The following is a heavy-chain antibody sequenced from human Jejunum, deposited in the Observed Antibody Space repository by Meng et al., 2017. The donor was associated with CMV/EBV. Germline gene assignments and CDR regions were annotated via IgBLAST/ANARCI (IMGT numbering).Heavy chain of an antibody. Sequence: NYAMHWVRQAPGQSLEWMGWINTGNGASKYSQKFQGRVTLIRDTSANTTYMDLSSLRSEDTAIYYCARDGEYSTGWYARRTNWYLDLWGRGTPVTVSS. CDR1: NYA. D-gene: IGHD6-19*01. V-gene: IGHV1-3*04. CDR3: ARDGEYSTGWYARRTNWYLDL. CDR2: INTGNGAS. J-gene: IGHJ2*01.